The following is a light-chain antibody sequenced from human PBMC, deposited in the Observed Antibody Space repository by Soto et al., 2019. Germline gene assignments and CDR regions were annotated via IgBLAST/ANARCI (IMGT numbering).Light chain of an antibody. CDR3: QHYNHWPPWT. CDR1: QSVSSN. J-gene: IGKJ1*01. CDR2: GAS. V-gene: IGKV3-15*01. Sequence: EIMMSQSPATLYVTPGERATFSCRAIQSVSSNLAWYQHKPGQAPRLLSYGASIRANGIPARFSGSGSGKEFTLNISSLQYEDFAVYYCQHYNHWPPWTFGQGTMA.